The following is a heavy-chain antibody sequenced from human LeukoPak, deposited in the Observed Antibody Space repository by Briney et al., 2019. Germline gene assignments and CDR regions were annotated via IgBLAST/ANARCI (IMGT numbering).Heavy chain of an antibody. CDR2: IYYSGST. Sequence: PSETLSLTCTVSGGSISSYYWSWIRQPAGKGLEWIGYIYYSGSTNYNPSLKSRVTISVDTSKNQFSLKLSSVTAADTAVYYCARDSRRGSGSYYRPFDYWGQGTLVTVSS. CDR1: GGSISSYY. V-gene: IGHV4-59*01. J-gene: IGHJ4*02. D-gene: IGHD3-10*01. CDR3: ARDSRRGSGSYYRPFDY.